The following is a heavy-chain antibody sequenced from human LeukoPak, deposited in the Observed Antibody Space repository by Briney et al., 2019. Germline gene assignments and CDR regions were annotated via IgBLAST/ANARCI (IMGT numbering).Heavy chain of an antibody. CDR1: GYSFTSYW. CDR2: IYPGDSDT. D-gene: IGHD5-24*01. J-gene: IGHJ6*02. CDR3: ARRGRLQSGWLWHGMDV. V-gene: IGHV5-51*01. Sequence: GESLKISCKGSGYSFTSYWIGWVRQMPGKGLEWMGIIYPGDSDTRYSPPFQGQVTISADKSISTAYLQWSSLKASDTAMYYCARRGRLQSGWLWHGMDVWGQGTTVTVSS.